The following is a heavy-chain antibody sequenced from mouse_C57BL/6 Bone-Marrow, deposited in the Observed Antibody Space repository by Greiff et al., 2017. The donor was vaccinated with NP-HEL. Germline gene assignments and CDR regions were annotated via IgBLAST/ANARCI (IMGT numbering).Heavy chain of an antibody. CDR3: TRGAYWYFDV. V-gene: IGHV14-4*01. CDR2: IDPENGDT. J-gene: IGHJ1*03. Sequence: VHVKQSGAELVRPGASVKLSCTASGFNIKDDYMHWVKQRPEQGLEWIGWIDPENGDTEYASKFQGKATITADTSSNTAYLQLSSLTSEDTAVYYCTRGAYWYFDVWGTGTTVTVSS. CDR1: GFNIKDDY.